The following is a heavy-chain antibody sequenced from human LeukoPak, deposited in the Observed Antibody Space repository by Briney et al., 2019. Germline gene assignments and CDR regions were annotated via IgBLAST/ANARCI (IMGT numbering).Heavy chain of an antibody. V-gene: IGHV3-23*01. J-gene: IGHJ4*02. D-gene: IGHD3-10*01. CDR2: ISGSGVDT. CDR1: GFSFSTYA. Sequence: GGSLRLSCAASGFSFSTYAMSWVRQAPGKGLEWVSGISGSGVDTHYADSVKGRFRISRDNSKNTLYLQLNSRRAEDTAVYYCASGTYRLGDYWGLGTLVTVSS. CDR3: ASGTYRLGDY.